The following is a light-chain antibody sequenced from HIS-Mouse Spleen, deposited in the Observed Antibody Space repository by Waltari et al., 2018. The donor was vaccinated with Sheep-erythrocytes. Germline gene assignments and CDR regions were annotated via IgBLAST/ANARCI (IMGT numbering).Light chain of an antibody. J-gene: IGKJ1*01. CDR3: QQYNNWWT. V-gene: IGKV3-15*01. Sequence: EIVMTQSPATLSVSPAERATLSCRASQGVSRNLAWYQQKPGQAPRLLIYGASTRATGIPARFSGSGSGTEFTLTISSMQSEDFAVYYCQQYNNWWTFGQGTKVEIK. CDR1: QGVSRN. CDR2: GAS.